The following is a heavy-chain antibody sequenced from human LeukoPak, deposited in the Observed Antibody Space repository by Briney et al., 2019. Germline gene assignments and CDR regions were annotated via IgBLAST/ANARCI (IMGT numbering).Heavy chain of an antibody. J-gene: IGHJ4*02. Sequence: SETLSLTCTVSDGSISSSSYYWGWIRQPPGKGLEWFGSIYYSGSTYYSPSLKSRVTISVDTSKNQFSLKVSSVTAADTAVYYCARLYSGLDYWGQGTLVTVSS. CDR1: DGSISSSSYY. D-gene: IGHD5-18*01. CDR3: ARLYSGLDY. CDR2: IYYSGST. V-gene: IGHV4-39*01.